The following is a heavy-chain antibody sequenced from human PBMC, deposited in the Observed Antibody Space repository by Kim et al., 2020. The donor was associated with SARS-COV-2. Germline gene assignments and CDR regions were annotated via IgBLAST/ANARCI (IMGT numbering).Heavy chain of an antibody. CDR3: ITGGIEVPNSSVDH. V-gene: IGHV3-15*01. CDR1: GFTFSEIW. Sequence: GGSLRLSCAASGFTFSEIWMNWVRQAPGKGLEWVGRIRSKTGGGTADYAAPVKGRFTISRDDSKNTLYLQMNSLKTEDTAVYYCITGGIEVPNSSVDHWGQGTLVTVSS. CDR2: IRSKTGGGTA. J-gene: IGHJ4*02. D-gene: IGHD6-19*01.